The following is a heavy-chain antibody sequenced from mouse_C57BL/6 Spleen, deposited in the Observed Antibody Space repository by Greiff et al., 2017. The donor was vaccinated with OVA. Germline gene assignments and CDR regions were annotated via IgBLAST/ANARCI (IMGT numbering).Heavy chain of an antibody. CDR3: TRITTEGFAY. D-gene: IGHD1-1*01. Sequence: EVKLVESGGGLVQPGGSMKLSCAASGFTFSDAWMDWVRQSPETGLEWVAEIRNKANNHATYYAESVKGRFTISRDDSKSSVYLQMNSLRAEDTGIYYCTRITTEGFAYWGQGTLVTVSA. J-gene: IGHJ3*01. CDR1: GFTFSDAW. V-gene: IGHV6-6*01. CDR2: IRNKANNHAT.